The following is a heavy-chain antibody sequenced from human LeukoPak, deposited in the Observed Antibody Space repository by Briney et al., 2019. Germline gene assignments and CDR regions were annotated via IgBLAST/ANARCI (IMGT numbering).Heavy chain of an antibody. CDR3: ARGLGSD. V-gene: IGHV4-34*01. Sequence: SETLSLTCAVYGGSFSGYYWSWIRQPPGKGLEWIGEINHSGSTNYNPSLKSRVTMSVDTSKNQFSLKLSSVTAADTAVYYCARGLGSDWGQGTLVTVSS. J-gene: IGHJ4*02. CDR2: INHSGST. D-gene: IGHD6-25*01. CDR1: GGSFSGYY.